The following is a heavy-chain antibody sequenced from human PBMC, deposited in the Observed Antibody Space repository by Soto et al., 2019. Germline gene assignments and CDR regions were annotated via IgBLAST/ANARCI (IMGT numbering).Heavy chain of an antibody. CDR1: GFTFSSYS. D-gene: IGHD1-26*01. Sequence: EVQLVESGGGLVKPGGSLRLSCAASGFTFSSYSMNWVRQAPGKGLEWVSSISSSSSYIYYADSVKGRFTISRDNAKNSLYLQMNSLRAEDTAVYYCARRLTVGATTGYFVYWGQGTLVTVSS. J-gene: IGHJ4*02. CDR2: ISSSSSYI. CDR3: ARRLTVGATTGYFVY. V-gene: IGHV3-21*01.